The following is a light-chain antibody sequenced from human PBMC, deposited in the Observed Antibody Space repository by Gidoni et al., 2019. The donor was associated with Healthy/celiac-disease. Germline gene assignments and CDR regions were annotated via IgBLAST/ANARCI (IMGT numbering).Light chain of an antibody. J-gene: IGLJ2*01. CDR2: QDS. CDR1: KLGDKY. Sequence: SYELTQPPSVSVPPGQTARITCPGDKLGDKYACWYQQKPGQSPVLVIYQDSKRPSGIPERFSGSNTGNTATLTISGTQAMDEADYYCQAWDSSTVVFGGGTKLTVL. V-gene: IGLV3-1*01. CDR3: QAWDSSTVV.